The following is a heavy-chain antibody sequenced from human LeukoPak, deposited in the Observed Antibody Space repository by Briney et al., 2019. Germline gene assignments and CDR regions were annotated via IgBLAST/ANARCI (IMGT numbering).Heavy chain of an antibody. J-gene: IGHJ6*02. Sequence: GGSLRLSCAASGFTFSSYWMNWVRQAPGKGLEWVASIKYDESDIRYMDSAKGRFTISRDNAKNSLYLQMNSLRAEDTAVYYCARDLYCSSTSCYDAAGYYGMDVWGQGTTVTVSS. D-gene: IGHD2-2*01. CDR2: IKYDESDI. V-gene: IGHV3-7*01. CDR1: GFTFSSYW. CDR3: ARDLYCSSTSCYDAAGYYGMDV.